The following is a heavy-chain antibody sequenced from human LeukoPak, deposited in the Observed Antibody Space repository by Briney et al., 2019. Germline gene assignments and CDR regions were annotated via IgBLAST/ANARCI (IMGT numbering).Heavy chain of an antibody. D-gene: IGHD2-21*01. CDR1: GFTFSSYS. CDR2: ISSSSSTI. CDR3: ARQAYCGGDCDAFDI. J-gene: IGHJ3*02. V-gene: IGHV3-48*01. Sequence: GGSLRLSCAASGFTFSSYSMNWVRQAPGKGLEWVSYISSSSSTIYYADSVKGRFTISRDNAKNSLYLQMNSLRAEDTAVYYCARQAYCGGDCDAFDIWGQGTMVTVSS.